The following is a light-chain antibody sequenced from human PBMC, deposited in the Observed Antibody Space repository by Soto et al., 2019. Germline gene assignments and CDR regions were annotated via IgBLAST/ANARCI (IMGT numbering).Light chain of an antibody. V-gene: IGKV3-20*01. CDR2: GAS. CDR1: QSVSSSY. CDR3: QQYGSSPPQT. Sequence: EIVLTQSPGTLSLSPGERATLSCRANQSVSSSYLAWYQQKPGQAPRLLIYGASSRATGIPDRFSGSGSGTDFTLTISRLEPEDFAVYYCQQYGSSPPQTFGQGTKVEIK. J-gene: IGKJ1*01.